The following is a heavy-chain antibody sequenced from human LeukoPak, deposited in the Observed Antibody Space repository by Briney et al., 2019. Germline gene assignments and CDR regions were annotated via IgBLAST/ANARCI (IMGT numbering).Heavy chain of an antibody. V-gene: IGHV4-34*01. D-gene: IGHD2-15*01. CDR3: ARPRYSSGGSCYLYYSYYMDV. Sequence: SETLSLTCAVYGGSFSGYYWSWIRQPPGKGLEWIGEINHSGSTNYNPSLKSRVTISVDTSKNQFSLKLSSVTAADTAVYYCARPRYSSGGSCYLYYSYYMDVWGKGTTVTVSS. CDR1: GGSFSGYY. J-gene: IGHJ6*03. CDR2: INHSGST.